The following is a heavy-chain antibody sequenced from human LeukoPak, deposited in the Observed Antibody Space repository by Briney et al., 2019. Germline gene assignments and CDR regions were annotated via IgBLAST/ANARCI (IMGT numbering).Heavy chain of an antibody. J-gene: IGHJ6*03. Sequence: ASVKVSCKASGYTFTSYGISWVRQAPGQGLEWMGGIIPIFGTANYAQKFQGRVTITADESTSTAYMELSSLRSEDTAVYYCAVGDYGDYSFNYYYYYMDVWGKGTTVTISS. CDR1: GYTFTSYG. CDR3: AVGDYGDYSFNYYYYYMDV. CDR2: IIPIFGTA. D-gene: IGHD4-17*01. V-gene: IGHV1-69*13.